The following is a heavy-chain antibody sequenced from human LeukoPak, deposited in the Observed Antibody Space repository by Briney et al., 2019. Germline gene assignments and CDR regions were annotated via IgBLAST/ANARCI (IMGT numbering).Heavy chain of an antibody. Sequence: PSETLSLTCTVSGGSISSSSYYWGWIRRPPGKGLEWIGSIYYSGSTYYNPSLKSRVTMSVDTSKNQFSLKLSSVTAADTAVYYCARDWKTVYYYYMDVWGKGTTVTVSS. J-gene: IGHJ6*03. D-gene: IGHD1-1*01. CDR1: GGSISSSSYY. V-gene: IGHV4-39*07. CDR3: ARDWKTVYYYYMDV. CDR2: IYYSGST.